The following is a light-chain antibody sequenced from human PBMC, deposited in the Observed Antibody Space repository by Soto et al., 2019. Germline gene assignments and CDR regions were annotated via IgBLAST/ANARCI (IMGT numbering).Light chain of an antibody. CDR1: QSLLYSSTNTNS. Sequence: DIVMTQSPDSLAVSLGERATIHCKSSQSLLYSSTNTNSLAWYQQKPGKAPTLLIYDVSRLESGVPSRFTGSGSGTDFTLTITSLQPDDTAIYYCQQARSFPLTFGGGTKVDI. V-gene: IGKV4-1*01. CDR2: DVS. CDR3: QQARSFPLT. J-gene: IGKJ4*01.